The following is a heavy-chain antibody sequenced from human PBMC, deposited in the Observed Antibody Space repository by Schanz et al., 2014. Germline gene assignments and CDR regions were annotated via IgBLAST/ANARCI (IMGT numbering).Heavy chain of an antibody. CDR1: GFTFSEVY. V-gene: IGHV3-15*04. J-gene: IGHJ3*02. CDR3: TTFNNRDALYI. Sequence: EVRLVESGGGLVEPGGSLRLSCSGSGFTFSEVYMSWVRQAPGKGLEWVGRIENNANGATTDYAAPVKGRFTVSRDDSRNTLCLQMNTLRTDDTALYYCTTFNNRDALYIWGQGTMVSVSS. D-gene: IGHD1-20*01. CDR2: IENNANGATT.